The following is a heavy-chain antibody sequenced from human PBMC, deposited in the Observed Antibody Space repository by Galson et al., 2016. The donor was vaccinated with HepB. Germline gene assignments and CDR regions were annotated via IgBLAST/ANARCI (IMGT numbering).Heavy chain of an antibody. CDR2: IKSKTDGGTT. CDR1: GFIFSNAW. J-gene: IGHJ6*02. V-gene: IGHV3-15*07. Sequence: LRLSCAASGFIFSNAWMSWVRQAPGKGLEWVGRIKSKTDGGTTDYAAPVKGRFTISRDDSKNTVYLQMNSLKTEDTAVYYCTKPLTYYDFWSGYYTSPYYYYGMDVWGQGTTVTVSS. D-gene: IGHD3-3*01. CDR3: TKPLTYYDFWSGYYTSPYYYYGMDV.